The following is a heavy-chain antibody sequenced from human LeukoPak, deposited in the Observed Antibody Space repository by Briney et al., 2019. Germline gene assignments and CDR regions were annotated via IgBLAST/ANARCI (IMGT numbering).Heavy chain of an antibody. Sequence: SETLSLTCAVYGGSFSGYYWSWIRQPPGKGLEWIGEINHSGSTNYNPSLKSRVTISVDTSKNQFSLKLSAVTAADTAVYYCARDGDFWSGFDYWGQGTLVTVSS. V-gene: IGHV4-34*01. CDR2: INHSGST. CDR3: ARDGDFWSGFDY. D-gene: IGHD3-3*01. J-gene: IGHJ4*02. CDR1: GGSFSGYY.